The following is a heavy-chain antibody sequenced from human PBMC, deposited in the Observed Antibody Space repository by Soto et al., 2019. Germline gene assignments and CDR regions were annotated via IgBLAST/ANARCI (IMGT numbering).Heavy chain of an antibody. Sequence: QVQLVQSGAEVKKPRSSVKVSCQASGGTFRGYAISWVRQAPGQGLEWLGGILPTSVTPNYAQKFQGRVTLTADESTNTAYMEVRSLRSGATAVYYCARGYDVNSELDYWGQGTLVTVSS. CDR2: ILPTSVTP. J-gene: IGHJ4*02. V-gene: IGHV1-69*01. CDR3: ARGYDVNSELDY. CDR1: GGTFRGYA. D-gene: IGHD3-22*01.